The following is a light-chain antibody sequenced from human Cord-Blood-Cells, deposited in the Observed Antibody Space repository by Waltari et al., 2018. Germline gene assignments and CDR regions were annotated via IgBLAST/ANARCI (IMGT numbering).Light chain of an antibody. CDR2: GAY. J-gene: IGKJ1*01. CDR1: QSVSSSY. Sequence: EIELTLSPGTRSLSPGERATLSCRASQSVSSSYLAWYQQKSGQAPRLLIYGAYSRATCIPDRFRGSGSGTDFTLTISRLEPEDFAVYYCQQYGSSPWTFGQGTKVEIK. V-gene: IGKV3-20*01. CDR3: QQYGSSPWT.